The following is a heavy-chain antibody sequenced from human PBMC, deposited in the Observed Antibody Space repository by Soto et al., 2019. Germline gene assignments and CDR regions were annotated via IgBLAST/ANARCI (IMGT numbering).Heavy chain of an antibody. Sequence: GGSLRLSCEASGFTFSRYPLHWVRQAPGKGLEWVAVISYDGSEKYPADSVKGRISISRDNSKNTLFMQMNSLRVEDAAVYYCAKDRTFGPPLVRFDSWGQGTLVTVSS. V-gene: IGHV3-30-3*02. D-gene: IGHD6-6*01. CDR2: ISYDGSEK. CDR3: AKDRTFGPPLVRFDS. CDR1: GFTFSRYP. J-gene: IGHJ4*02.